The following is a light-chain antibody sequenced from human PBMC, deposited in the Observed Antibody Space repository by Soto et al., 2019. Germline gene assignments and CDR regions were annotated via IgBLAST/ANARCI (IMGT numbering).Light chain of an antibody. CDR3: QRYKSDLRT. J-gene: IGKJ1*01. Sequence: PSTRAASVESRVPGSHRASQTISSWLAWYQQKPGKAPKLLIYAASTLESGVSSRFIFCGSETEYALALQSLHSWGFATHNCQRYKSDLRTYGQGTKVDI. V-gene: IGKV1-5*01. CDR1: QTISSW. CDR2: AAS.